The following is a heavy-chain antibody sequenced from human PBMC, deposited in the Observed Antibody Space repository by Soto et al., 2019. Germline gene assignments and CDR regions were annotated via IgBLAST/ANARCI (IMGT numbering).Heavy chain of an antibody. V-gene: IGHV5-10-1*01. CDR1: GYSFPSYW. Sequence: EALNLYCKGSGYSFPSYWISWVRQMPGKGLEWMGRIDPSDSYTNYSPSFQGHVTISADKSISTAYLQWSSLKASDTAMYYCARAKNYYGSDVWGQGTTVTVSS. CDR2: IDPSDSYT. CDR3: ARAKNYYGSDV. J-gene: IGHJ6*02.